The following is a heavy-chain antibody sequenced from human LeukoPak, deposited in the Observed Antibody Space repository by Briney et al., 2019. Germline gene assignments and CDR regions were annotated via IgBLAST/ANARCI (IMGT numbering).Heavy chain of an antibody. CDR2: IKSEGEGATT. Sequence: GGSLRLSCVSSGFTIGTAWMSWVRQAPGKGLEWLGHIKSEGEGATTDYAAPAKGRFAISRDDSKNMIYLQMSSLKIDDTAIYYCIAHFPYFYGFDVRGKGTTVTVSS. V-gene: IGHV3-15*01. D-gene: IGHD3-3*02. J-gene: IGHJ6*04. CDR1: GFTIGTAW. CDR3: IAHFPYFYGFDV.